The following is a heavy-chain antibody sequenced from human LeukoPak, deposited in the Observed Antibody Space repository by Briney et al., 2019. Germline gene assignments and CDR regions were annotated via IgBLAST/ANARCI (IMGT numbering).Heavy chain of an antibody. CDR2: ISSSDTTI. D-gene: IGHD5-24*01. V-gene: IGHV3-48*03. Sequence: HPGRSLRLSCAASGFTFSSYEMTWVRQAPGKGLEWVSNISSSDTTIHYADSVKGRFTISRDNARNSLYLQMNSLRAEDTAVYYCARTRRDNYYYYYGMDVWGQGTTVTVSS. CDR1: GFTFSSYE. J-gene: IGHJ6*02. CDR3: ARTRRDNYYYYYGMDV.